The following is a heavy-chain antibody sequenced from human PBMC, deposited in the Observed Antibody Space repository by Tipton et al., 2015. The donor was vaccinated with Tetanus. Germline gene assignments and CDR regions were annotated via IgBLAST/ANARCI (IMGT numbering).Heavy chain of an antibody. V-gene: IGHV4-34*01. CDR1: GASFSDYY. D-gene: IGHD1-1*01. CDR2: INHSGNT. J-gene: IGHJ6*02. Sequence: TLSLTCSVYGASFSDYYCSWIRQAPGKGLERIGEINHSGNTNQNPYLKSRVTLSVDTSKNQFSLKLNSVTAADTAMYYCVTVNFPSYYRYGMDVWGQGTTVAVSS. CDR3: VTVNFPSYYRYGMDV.